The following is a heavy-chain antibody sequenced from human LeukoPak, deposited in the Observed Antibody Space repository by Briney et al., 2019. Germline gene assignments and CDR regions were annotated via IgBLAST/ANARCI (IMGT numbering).Heavy chain of an antibody. V-gene: IGHV3-43D*03. CDR3: AKDRADSGSHSYFDY. CDR1: GFTFDDYA. D-gene: IGHD1-26*01. CDR2: ISWDGGSS. J-gene: IGHJ4*02. Sequence: GGSLRLSCAASGFTFDDYAMHWIRQAPGKGLEWVSLISWDGGSSYYADSVKGRSTISRDNSKNSLYLQMNSLRAEDTALYYCAKDRADSGSHSYFDYWGQGTLVTVSS.